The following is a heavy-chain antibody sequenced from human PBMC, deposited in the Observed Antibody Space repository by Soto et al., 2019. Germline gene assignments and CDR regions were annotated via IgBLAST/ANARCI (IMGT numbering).Heavy chain of an antibody. CDR2: IKSKASGGSI. CDR3: THIGRLPPNDAFAT. J-gene: IGHJ3*02. V-gene: IGHV3-15*01. D-gene: IGHD1-26*01. CDR1: GIDFTYAW. Sequence: EVQLVESGGGLVNPGGSLRLSCEVSGIDFTYAWMTWVRQAPGRGLECIGRIKSKASGGSIDYAAPVKGRFTISRDDSRSMLYLQMNSLICEETGVYYCTHIGRLPPNDAFATGGRGTVVTVSS.